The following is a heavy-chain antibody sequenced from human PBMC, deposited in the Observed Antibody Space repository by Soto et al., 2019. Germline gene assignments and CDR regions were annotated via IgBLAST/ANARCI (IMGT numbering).Heavy chain of an antibody. Sequence: PGGSLRLSCAASGFTVSSNYMSWVRQAPGKGLEWVSVIYSGGSTYYADSVKGRFTISRDNSKNTLYLQMNSLRAEDTAVYYCARRWYSSGWYFDYWGQGTLVTVSS. CDR3: ARRWYSSGWYFDY. V-gene: IGHV3-53*01. CDR2: IYSGGST. CDR1: GFTVSSNY. J-gene: IGHJ4*02. D-gene: IGHD6-19*01.